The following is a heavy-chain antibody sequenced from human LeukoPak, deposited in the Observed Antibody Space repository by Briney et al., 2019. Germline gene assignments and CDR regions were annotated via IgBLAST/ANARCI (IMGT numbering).Heavy chain of an antibody. CDR3: ARTYDFGIGPPGDAFDN. CDR2: IRGRSDTT. Sequence: GGSLRLSCAASGFTFSNHWMNRLRQAPGKGLEWIAFIRGRSDTTYYADSVQGRFTISRDNAEDSVYLQMNSLRVEDTAVYYCARTYDFGIGPPGDAFDNWGQGTLVTVFS. V-gene: IGHV3-48*01. J-gene: IGHJ3*02. D-gene: IGHD3-3*01. CDR1: GFTFSNHW.